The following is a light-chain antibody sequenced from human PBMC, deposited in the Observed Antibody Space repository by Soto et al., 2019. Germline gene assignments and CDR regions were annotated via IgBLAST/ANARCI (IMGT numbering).Light chain of an antibody. J-gene: IGLJ1*01. Sequence: QSVLTQPASVSGSPGQSITISCTGTSSDVGGYNYVSWYQQHPGKAPKLMIYDVSNRPSGVSNRFSGSKSGNTASLTISGLQAEDEADYYCSSYTSSITLYVFGTWTKLTVL. CDR3: SSYTSSITLYV. V-gene: IGLV2-14*01. CDR2: DVS. CDR1: SSDVGGYNY.